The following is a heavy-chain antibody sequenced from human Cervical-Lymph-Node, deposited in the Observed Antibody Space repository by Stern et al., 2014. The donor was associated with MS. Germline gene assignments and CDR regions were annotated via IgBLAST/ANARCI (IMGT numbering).Heavy chain of an antibody. CDR2: IYFSGST. V-gene: IGHV4-59*08. CDR1: GGSISSYY. J-gene: IGHJ6*02. CDR3: ARSFDSSGYYYYGMDV. Sequence: QMQLVQSGPGLVKPSETLSLTCTVSGGSISSYYWSWIRQPPGKGLEWIGYIYFSGSTAYNSSLKSRVTISLDTSKNQFSLNLNSVTAADTAVYYCARSFDSSGYYYYGMDVWGQGTTVTVSS. D-gene: IGHD6-25*01.